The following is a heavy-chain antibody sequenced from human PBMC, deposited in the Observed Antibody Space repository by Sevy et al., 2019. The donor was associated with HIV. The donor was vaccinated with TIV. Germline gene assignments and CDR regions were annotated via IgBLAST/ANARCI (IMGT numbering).Heavy chain of an antibody. J-gene: IGHJ6*02. CDR2: IIPIFGTA. D-gene: IGHD6-6*01. V-gene: IGHV1-69*13. CDR1: GGTFSSYA. CDR3: ASEYSSSSPTYYYGMDV. Sequence: ALVKVSCKASGGTFSSYAISWVRQAPGQGLEWMGGIIPIFGTANYAQKFQGRVTITADESTSTAYMELSSLRSEDTAVYYCASEYSSSSPTYYYGMDVWGQGTTVTVSS.